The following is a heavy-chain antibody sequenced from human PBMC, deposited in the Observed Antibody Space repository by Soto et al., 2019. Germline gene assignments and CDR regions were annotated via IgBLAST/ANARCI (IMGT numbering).Heavy chain of an antibody. CDR3: VKYYGGDS. J-gene: IGHJ4*02. D-gene: IGHD3-3*01. CDR2: INNDGSST. Sequence: EVQSVESGGGLVQSGGSLRLSCAASGFTFSSYYLHWVRQAPGKGLVWVSRINNDGSSTTYADSVKGRFTISRDNAKNTLYLEMNCLRAEDTAVYYCVKYYGGDSWGQGTLVTVSS. V-gene: IGHV3-74*01. CDR1: GFTFSSYY.